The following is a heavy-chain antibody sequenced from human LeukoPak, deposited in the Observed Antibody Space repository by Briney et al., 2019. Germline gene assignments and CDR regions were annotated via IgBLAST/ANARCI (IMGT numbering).Heavy chain of an antibody. V-gene: IGHV3-23*01. D-gene: IGHD6-13*01. CDR3: AKPTSSLAAASFDC. CDR1: GFTFSNYA. J-gene: IGHJ4*02. CDR2: NSGSGGST. Sequence: GGSLRLSCAASGFTFSNYAMSWVRQAPGKGLEWVSSNSGSGGSTFYADSVKGRFTISRDKSKNTLHLQMNSLKAEDTAVYYCAKPTSSLAAASFDCWGQGTLVTVSS.